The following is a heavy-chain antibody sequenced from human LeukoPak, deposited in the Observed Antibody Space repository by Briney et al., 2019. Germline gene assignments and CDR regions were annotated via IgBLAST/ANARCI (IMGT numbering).Heavy chain of an antibody. CDR1: GFTFSSYW. V-gene: IGHV3-7*01. J-gene: IGHJ4*02. D-gene: IGHD6-6*01. CDR2: IKQDGSEK. Sequence: PGGSLRLSCAASGFTFSSYWMSWVRQAPGKGLEWVANIKQDGSEKYYVDSVKGRFTISRDNAKNSLYLQMNSLRAEDTAVYYGARGPYSGDSIAARPLDYWGQGTLVTVSS. CDR3: ARGPYSGDSIAARPLDY.